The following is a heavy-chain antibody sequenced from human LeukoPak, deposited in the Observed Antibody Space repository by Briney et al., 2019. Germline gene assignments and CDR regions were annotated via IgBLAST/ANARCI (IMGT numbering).Heavy chain of an antibody. V-gene: IGHV3-7*04. J-gene: IGHJ6*04. CDR2: IRPDGSEE. D-gene: IGHD1/OR15-1a*01. CDR3: ARVGITETLDV. Sequence: GGSLRPSCVASGFTSSSYWISWGRQAPGKGPEWVANIRPDGSEEYYVDSLKGRFTISRDNAKDSLYLQVNSLRAEDTGLYSCARVGITETLDVWGKGTTVTVSS. CDR1: GFTSSSYW.